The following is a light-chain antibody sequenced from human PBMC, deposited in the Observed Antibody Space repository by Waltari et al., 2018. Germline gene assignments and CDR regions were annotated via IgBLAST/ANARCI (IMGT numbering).Light chain of an antibody. Sequence: QSVLTQPPSASGTPGQRVSIPCSGTSSNFEINFVFWYQQFPGTAPKLLIYRNTHRPSGAPDRFSGSKSGTSASLAISGLRSEDEADYYCAAWDDSLRNWVFGGGTKLTVL. J-gene: IGLJ3*02. V-gene: IGLV1-47*01. CDR1: SSNFEINF. CDR3: AAWDDSLRNWV. CDR2: RNT.